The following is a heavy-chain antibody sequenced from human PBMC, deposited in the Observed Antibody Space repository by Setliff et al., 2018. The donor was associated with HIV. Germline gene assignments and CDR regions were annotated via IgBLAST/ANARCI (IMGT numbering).Heavy chain of an antibody. J-gene: IGHJ4*02. CDR2: TYPGDSTT. CDR3: IRRRRAPGAADLESY. Sequence: PGESLKISCKASGYSFSDYWIGWVRQMPGKGLEWMGATYPGDSTTRYSPSLEGQVTISADRSINTAFLQWSSLEASDTAMYYCIRRRRAPGAADLESYWGQGTLVTVSS. CDR1: GYSFSDYW. V-gene: IGHV5-51*01. D-gene: IGHD7-27*01.